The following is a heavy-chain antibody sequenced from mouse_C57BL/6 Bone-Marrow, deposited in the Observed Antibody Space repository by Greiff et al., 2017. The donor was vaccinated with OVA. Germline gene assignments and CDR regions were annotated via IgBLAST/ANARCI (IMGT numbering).Heavy chain of an antibody. CDR2: ISSGGSYT. J-gene: IGHJ4*01. CDR1: GFTFSSYG. V-gene: IGHV5-6*01. Sequence: EVQGVESGGDLVKPGGSLKLSCAASGFTFSSYGMSWVRQTPDKRLEWVATISSGGSYTYYPDSVKGRFTISRDNAKNTLYLQMSSLKSEDTAMYYCARQIPYYYGSSYLFDDWGQGTSVTVSS. D-gene: IGHD1-1*01. CDR3: ARQIPYYYGSSYLFDD.